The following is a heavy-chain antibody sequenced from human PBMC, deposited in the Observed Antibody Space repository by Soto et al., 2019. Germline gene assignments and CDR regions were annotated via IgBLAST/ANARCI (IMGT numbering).Heavy chain of an antibody. Sequence: GGSLRLSCAASGFSFSYAWMNWVRQAPGKGLEWVGRIKSKTDGGTTDYAAPVKGRFTISRDDSKNTLNLQMNSLKTEDTAVYYCTTGWPAPRLDYWGQGILVTVSS. CDR2: IKSKTDGGTT. J-gene: IGHJ4*02. D-gene: IGHD2-2*01. CDR1: GFSFSYAW. CDR3: TTGWPAPRLDY. V-gene: IGHV3-15*07.